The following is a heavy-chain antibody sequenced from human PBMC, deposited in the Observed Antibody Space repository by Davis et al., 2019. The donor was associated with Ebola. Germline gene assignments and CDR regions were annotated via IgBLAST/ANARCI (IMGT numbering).Heavy chain of an antibody. CDR1: GGSISSYY. V-gene: IGHV4-59*01. D-gene: IGHD4-11*01. J-gene: IGHJ4*02. CDR2: IYYSGST. CDR3: ARDRSHPSNYGVYFDY. Sequence: PGGSLRLSCTVSGGSISSYYWSWIRQPPGKGLEWIGYIYYSGSTNYNPSLKSRVTISVDTSKNQFSLKLSAVTAADTAVYYCARDRSHPSNYGVYFDYWGQGTLVTVSS.